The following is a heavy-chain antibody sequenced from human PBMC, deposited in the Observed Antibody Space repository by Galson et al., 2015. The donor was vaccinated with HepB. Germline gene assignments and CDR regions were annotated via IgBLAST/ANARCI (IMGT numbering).Heavy chain of an antibody. CDR1: GYTFTGYY. J-gene: IGHJ4*02. V-gene: IGHV1-2*02. D-gene: IGHD6-6*01. CDR2: INPNSGGT. Sequence: SVKVSCKASGYTFTGYYMHWVRQAPGQGLEWMGWINPNSGGTNYAQKFQGRVTMTRDTSISTAYMELSRLRSDDTAVYYCASIAARRGDHFDYWGQGTLVTVSS. CDR3: ASIAARRGDHFDY.